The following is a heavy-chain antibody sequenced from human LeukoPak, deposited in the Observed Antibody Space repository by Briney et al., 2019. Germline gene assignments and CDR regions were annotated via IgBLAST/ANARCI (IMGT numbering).Heavy chain of an antibody. CDR1: GFTFTIYA. Sequence: GGSLRLSCAASGFTFTIYAMTWVRQAPGKGLEWVSGIYGSGQTTYYADSVKGRFTISRDNSKNTLYLQMSSLRSEDTAVYYCARDGGSSGQGKFDYWGQGTLVTVSS. CDR3: ARDGGSSGQGKFDY. J-gene: IGHJ4*02. D-gene: IGHD3-22*01. V-gene: IGHV3-23*01. CDR2: IYGSGQTT.